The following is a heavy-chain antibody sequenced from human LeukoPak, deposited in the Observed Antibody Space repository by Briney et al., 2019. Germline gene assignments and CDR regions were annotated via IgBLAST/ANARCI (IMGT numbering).Heavy chain of an antibody. CDR1: GYTFTSYY. CDR2: INPSGGST. Sequence: ASVKVSCKASGYTFTSYYMHWVRQAPGQGLEWMGIINPSGGSTSYAQKFQGRVTMTRDTSTSTIYMELSSLRSEDTAVYYCARSGQLVRGFDYWGQGTLVTVSS. D-gene: IGHD6-6*01. J-gene: IGHJ4*02. V-gene: IGHV1-46*01. CDR3: ARSGQLVRGFDY.